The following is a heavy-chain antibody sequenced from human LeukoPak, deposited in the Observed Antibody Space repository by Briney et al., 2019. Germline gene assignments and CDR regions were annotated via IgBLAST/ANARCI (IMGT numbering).Heavy chain of an antibody. CDR3: ARQYYYDSSGYYPFDI. J-gene: IGHJ3*02. V-gene: IGHV4-39*01. CDR2: IYYSGST. D-gene: IGHD3-22*01. Sequence: SSETLSLTCTVSGGSISSSSYSWGWIRQPPGKGLEWIGSIYYSGSTYYNPSLKSRVTISVDTSKNQFSLKLSSVTAADTAVYYCARQYYYDSSGYYPFDIWGQGTMVTVSS. CDR1: GGSISSSSYS.